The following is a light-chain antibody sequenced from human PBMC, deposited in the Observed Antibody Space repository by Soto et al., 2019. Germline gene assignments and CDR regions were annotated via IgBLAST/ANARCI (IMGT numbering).Light chain of an antibody. CDR2: EVS. Sequence: QSVLTQPASVSGSPGQSITISCTGTSSDVGGYDYVSWYQQHPGKAPKLMIFEVSHRPSGVSNRFSGSKSGNTASLTISGLQAEDEADYYCSSYTTSSVLFGGGTQLTVL. CDR3: SSYTTSSVL. J-gene: IGLJ2*01. CDR1: SSDVGGYDY. V-gene: IGLV2-14*01.